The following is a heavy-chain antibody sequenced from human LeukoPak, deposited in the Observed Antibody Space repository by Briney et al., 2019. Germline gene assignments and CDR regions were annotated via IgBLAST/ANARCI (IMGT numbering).Heavy chain of an antibody. Sequence: GGSLRLSCAASGFTFSSYSMNWVRQAPGKGLVWVSRINSDGINTSYADSVKGRFTISRDNAKNTLYLQMNSLRAEDTAVYYCAKEGAGGYYDSSGYKNWGQGTLVTVSS. CDR2: INSDGINT. D-gene: IGHD3-22*01. V-gene: IGHV3-74*01. CDR3: AKEGAGGYYDSSGYKN. CDR1: GFTFSSYS. J-gene: IGHJ4*02.